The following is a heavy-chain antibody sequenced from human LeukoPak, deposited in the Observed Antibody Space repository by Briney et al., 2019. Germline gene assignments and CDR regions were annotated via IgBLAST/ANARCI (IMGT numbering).Heavy chain of an antibody. Sequence: PSETLSLTCTVSGGSISSYYWSWIRQPAGKGLEWIGRIYTSGGTNYNPSLKSRVTMSVDTSKNQFSLKLSSVTAADTAVYYCARALDYYGSGSTFDYWGQGTLVTVSS. D-gene: IGHD3-10*01. CDR3: ARALDYYGSGSTFDY. V-gene: IGHV4-4*07. CDR2: IYTSGGT. CDR1: GGSISSYY. J-gene: IGHJ4*02.